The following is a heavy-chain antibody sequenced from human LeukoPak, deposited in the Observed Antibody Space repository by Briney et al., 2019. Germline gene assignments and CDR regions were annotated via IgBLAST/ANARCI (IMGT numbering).Heavy chain of an antibody. CDR2: IGGRGVTI. D-gene: IGHD6-19*01. Sequence: GGSLRLSCAASGFTFSSYAMSWVSQAPGKGLEWVSSIGGRGVTIHYTDSVKGRFTISRDNSKDTLYLQMNSLRAEDTAVYYCAKGLSVAVSGTLSSDYWGQGTLVTVSS. V-gene: IGHV3-23*01. J-gene: IGHJ4*02. CDR3: AKGLSVAVSGTLSSDY. CDR1: GFTFSSYA.